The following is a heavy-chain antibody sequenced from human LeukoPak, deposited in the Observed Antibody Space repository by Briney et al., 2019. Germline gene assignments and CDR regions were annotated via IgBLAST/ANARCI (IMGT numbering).Heavy chain of an antibody. D-gene: IGHD2-15*01. CDR2: IYTSGST. J-gene: IGHJ2*01. Sequence: PSETLSLTCTVSGGPISSYYWSWIRQPARKGLEWIGRIYTSGSTTYNPSLKSRVTMSVDTSKNQFSLKLTSVTAADTAVYYCARRGSDWYFDLWGRGTLVTVSS. CDR3: ARRGSDWYFDL. V-gene: IGHV4-4*07. CDR1: GGPISSYY.